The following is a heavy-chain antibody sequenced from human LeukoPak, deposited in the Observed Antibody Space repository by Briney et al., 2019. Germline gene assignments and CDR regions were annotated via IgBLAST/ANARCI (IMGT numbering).Heavy chain of an antibody. CDR2: INPSGGST. CDR1: GYTFTSYY. D-gene: IGHD3-10*01. V-gene: IGHV1-46*01. J-gene: IGHJ6*04. Sequence: ASVKVSCKASGYTFTSYYMHWVRQAPGQGLEWMGIINPSGGSTSYAQKFQGRVTMTRDTSTSTVYMELSSLRSEDTAVYYCARFSGPGSYHYYGMDVWGKGTTVTVSS. CDR3: ARFSGPGSYHYYGMDV.